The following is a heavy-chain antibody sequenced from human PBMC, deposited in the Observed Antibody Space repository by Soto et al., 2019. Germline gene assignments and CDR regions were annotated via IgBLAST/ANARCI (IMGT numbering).Heavy chain of an antibody. D-gene: IGHD6-13*01. CDR3: AKGHTDEYSNYSYYGMDV. CDR1: GFTFSNYG. J-gene: IGHJ6*01. V-gene: IGHV3-23*01. Sequence: EVQLLESGGGLVQPGGSLRLSCVVSGFTFSNYGMSWVRQAPGKGLELVASVTGAGGRIYNEDSVKGRFTISRDNSKNSVYLQVNSLRAADTAVYYCAKGHTDEYSNYSYYGMDVWXXXTXVTVXT. CDR2: VTGAGGRI.